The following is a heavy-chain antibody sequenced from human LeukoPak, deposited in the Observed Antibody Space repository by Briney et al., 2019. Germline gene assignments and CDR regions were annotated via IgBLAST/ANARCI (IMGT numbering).Heavy chain of an antibody. Sequence: SETLSLTCTVSGGSISSHYWSWIRQPPGKGLEWIGYIYYSGSTNYNPSLKSRVTISVDTSKNQFSLKLSSVTAADTAVYYCARAGIAVAGRGMDVWGKGTTVTVSS. D-gene: IGHD6-19*01. CDR2: IYYSGST. CDR1: GGSISSHY. V-gene: IGHV4-59*11. J-gene: IGHJ6*04. CDR3: ARAGIAVAGRGMDV.